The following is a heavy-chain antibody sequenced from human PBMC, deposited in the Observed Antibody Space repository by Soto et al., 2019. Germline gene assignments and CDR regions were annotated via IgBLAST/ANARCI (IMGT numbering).Heavy chain of an antibody. D-gene: IGHD5-18*01. CDR2: IIPIFGTA. CDR3: ARSGYSYGYVGYYFDY. J-gene: IGHJ4*02. CDR1: GGTFSSYA. Sequence: SVKVSCKASGGTFSSYAISWVRQAPGQGLEWMGGIIPIFGTANYARKFQGRVTITADESTSTAYMELSSLRSEDTAVYYCARSGYSYGYVGYYFDYWGQGTLVTVSS. V-gene: IGHV1-69*13.